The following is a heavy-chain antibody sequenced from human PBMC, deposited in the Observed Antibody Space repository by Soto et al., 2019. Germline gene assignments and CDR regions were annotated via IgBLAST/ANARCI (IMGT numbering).Heavy chain of an antibody. CDR2: INSDGSST. J-gene: IGHJ4*02. D-gene: IGHD3-16*01. Sequence: EVQLVESGGGLVQPGGSLRLSCAASGFTLGNYWMHWFRQSPGKRLVWVARINSDGSSTSYADSVKGRFTISRDNAKNTLYLQMNSLRAEDTAMYYCTKVISTVGGDFDSWGQGTLVTVSS. CDR3: TKVISTVGGDFDS. CDR1: GFTLGNYW. V-gene: IGHV3-74*01.